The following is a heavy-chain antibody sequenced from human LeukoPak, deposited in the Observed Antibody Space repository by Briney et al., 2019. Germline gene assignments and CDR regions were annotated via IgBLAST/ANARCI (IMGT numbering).Heavy chain of an antibody. J-gene: IGHJ3*02. CDR1: GGSLSGYY. D-gene: IGHD3-10*01. CDR2: IYYSGST. Sequence: SGTLSLTCTVSGGSLSGYYWSWIRQPPGEGLEWIGYIYYSGSTNYNPSLKSRVTISVDTSKNQFSLKLSSVAAADTAVYYCARDYEVGSGSDAFDIWGQGTMVTVSS. V-gene: IGHV4-59*01. CDR3: ARDYEVGSGSDAFDI.